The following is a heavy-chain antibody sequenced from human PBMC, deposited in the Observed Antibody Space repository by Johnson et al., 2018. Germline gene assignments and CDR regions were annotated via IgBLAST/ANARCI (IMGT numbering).Heavy chain of an antibody. CDR2: IYSSGST. Sequence: QVQLQESGPGLVKPSETLSLTCSVSGGSISSYYWSWIRQPAGKGLEWIGRIYSSGSTNYNPSLESRVTMSVDTSKNHFSLKLSSVTAADTAVYYCAREIYYYERSGIDYWGQGTLVTVSS. V-gene: IGHV4-4*07. J-gene: IGHJ4*02. CDR3: AREIYYYERSGIDY. D-gene: IGHD3-22*01. CDR1: GGSISSYY.